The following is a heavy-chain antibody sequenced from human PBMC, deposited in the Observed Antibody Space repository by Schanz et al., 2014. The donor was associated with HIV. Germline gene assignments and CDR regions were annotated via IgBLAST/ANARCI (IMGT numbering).Heavy chain of an antibody. V-gene: IGHV3-7*01. Sequence: EVQLVESGGGLVQRGGSLRLSCAASGFRFSSYWMNWVRQAPGKGLEWVANVNQDGSVKYYAEYVKGRFTISRDISKNTLYLQMNSLRAEDTAVYYCAKSLPIETATITYFDYWGQGTLVTVSS. J-gene: IGHJ4*02. CDR3: AKSLPIETATITYFDY. D-gene: IGHD1-20*01. CDR1: GFRFSSYW. CDR2: VNQDGSVK.